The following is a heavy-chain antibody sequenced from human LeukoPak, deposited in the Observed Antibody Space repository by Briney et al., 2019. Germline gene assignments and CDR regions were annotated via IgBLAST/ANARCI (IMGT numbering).Heavy chain of an antibody. Sequence: GGSLRLSCAASGFTFSTYWMSWVRQAPGKRLEWVANINQDGSEKYYVDSVKGRFTLSRDNAKNSLSLQMNSLRAEDTAVYYCARVTSGLDYWGQGTLVTVSS. J-gene: IGHJ4*02. CDR2: INQDGSEK. CDR3: ARVTSGLDY. V-gene: IGHV3-7*01. CDR1: GFTFSTYW.